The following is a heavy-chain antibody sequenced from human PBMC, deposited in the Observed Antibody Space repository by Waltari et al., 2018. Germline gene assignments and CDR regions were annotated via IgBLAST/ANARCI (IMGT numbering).Heavy chain of an antibody. Sequence: QVQLVESGGGVVQPGRSLRLSCAASGFTFSSYALHWVRQAPGQGLERVAVISYDGSNKYYADSVKGRFTISRDNSKNTLYLQRNSLRAEDTAVYYCARGMPAWEQWLVLYYYYGMDVWGQGTTVTVSS. CDR2: ISYDGSNK. D-gene: IGHD6-19*01. V-gene: IGHV3-30*04. CDR3: ARGMPAWEQWLVLYYYYGMDV. J-gene: IGHJ6*02. CDR1: GFTFSSYA.